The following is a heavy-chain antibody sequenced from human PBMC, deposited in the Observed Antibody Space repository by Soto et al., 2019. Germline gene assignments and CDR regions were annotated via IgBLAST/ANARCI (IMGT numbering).Heavy chain of an antibody. J-gene: IGHJ4*02. Sequence: VESVTISCEVSGDQFTSYCIVWVLQMSGKGLECPGIIYPGDSYTRYSPSFQGQVTISFDKSIATAYLQWTSLKASDTAKYFCVRGSDYDVLTGLYASTPGPDYWGPGTLVTVSS. CDR1: GDQFTSYC. CDR3: VRGSDYDVLTGLYASTPGPDY. D-gene: IGHD3-9*01. V-gene: IGHV5-51*01. CDR2: IYPGDSYT.